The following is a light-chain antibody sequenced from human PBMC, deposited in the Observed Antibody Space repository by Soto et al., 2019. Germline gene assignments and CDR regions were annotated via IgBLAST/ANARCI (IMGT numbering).Light chain of an antibody. CDR1: QSLSGRY. CDR3: QQYDSSPRT. CDR2: GAS. Sequence: DTMLTQSPGTLALSPVEGATLSCRASQSLSGRYLAWYQPKPGQAPRLLIYGASTRATGIPDRFSGSGSGTDFTLTISRLEPEDFAVYYCQQYDSSPRTFGQGTKVDI. V-gene: IGKV3-20*01. J-gene: IGKJ1*01.